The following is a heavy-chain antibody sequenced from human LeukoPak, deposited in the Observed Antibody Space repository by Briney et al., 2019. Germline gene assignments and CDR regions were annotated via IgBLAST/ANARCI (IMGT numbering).Heavy chain of an antibody. CDR2: VNIDRGGA. J-gene: IGHJ4*02. Sequence: EASVKVSCMASGYTFTGAYRHWVRHTPGQGLEWMGWVNIDRGGANYAQTFQGRDTLTRDTTIRTAYMGQSRLRAEDTGVCVCSRDSFDYWGQGTLVTVSS. CDR1: GYTFTGAY. V-gene: IGHV1-2*02. CDR3: SRDSFDY.